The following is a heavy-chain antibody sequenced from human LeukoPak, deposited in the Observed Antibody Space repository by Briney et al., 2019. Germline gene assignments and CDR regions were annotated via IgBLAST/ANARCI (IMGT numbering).Heavy chain of an antibody. J-gene: IGHJ3*02. V-gene: IGHV1-69*01. Sequence: SVKVSCKASGGTFSSYAISWVRQAPGQGLEWMGGIIPIFGTANYAQKFQGRVTITADESTSTAYMELSSLSSEDTAVYYCARSRADIVVVVAATRSDAFDIWGQGTMVTVSS. CDR1: GGTFSSYA. CDR3: ARSRADIVVVVAATRSDAFDI. CDR2: IIPIFGTA. D-gene: IGHD2-15*01.